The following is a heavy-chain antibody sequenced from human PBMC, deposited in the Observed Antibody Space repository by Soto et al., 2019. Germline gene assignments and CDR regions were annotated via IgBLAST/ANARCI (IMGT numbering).Heavy chain of an antibody. CDR1: GCTFSSYA. J-gene: IGHJ6*02. V-gene: IGHV1-69*06. CDR3: ARFHAGHSSGSXGRGMDV. Sequence: AAVKCYFNASGCTFSSYAISWVRQAPGQVLDCIGGIIPIFGTANYAQNFQGRGTITADKSTSKSYMELSRLRSEDTAVYYCARFHAGHSSGSXGRGMDVGGQGTTVNVSS. D-gene: IGHD6-19*01. CDR2: IIPIFGTA.